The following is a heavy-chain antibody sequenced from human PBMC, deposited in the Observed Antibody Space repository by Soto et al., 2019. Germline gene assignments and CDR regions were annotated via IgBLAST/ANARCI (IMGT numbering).Heavy chain of an antibody. D-gene: IGHD2-21*01. CDR1: GFTFSSYW. Sequence: EVQLVESGGGLVQPGGSLIVSCAASGFTFSSYWMHWVRQAPGKGLVWVSRINNDGSSTSYAESVKGRFTISRDNAKSTLYMEMISLRAGDAVVYYCARDPLIGDTDSGLDVWGQGATVTV. J-gene: IGHJ6*02. CDR3: ARDPLIGDTDSGLDV. CDR2: INNDGSST. V-gene: IGHV3-74*01.